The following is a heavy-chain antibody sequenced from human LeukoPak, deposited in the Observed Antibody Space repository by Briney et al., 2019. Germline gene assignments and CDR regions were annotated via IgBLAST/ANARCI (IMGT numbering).Heavy chain of an antibody. CDR2: INPNSGGT. J-gene: IGHJ5*02. CDR1: GYTFTGYY. D-gene: IGHD1-26*01. V-gene: IGHV1-2*02. CDR3: ARDYSGSYFDYNWFDP. Sequence: GASVKVSCKASGYTFTGYYMHWVRQAPGQGLEWMGWINPNSGGTNYAQKFQGRVTMTRDTSISTAYMELSRLRSDDTAVYYCARDYSGSYFDYNWFDPWGQGTLVTVSS.